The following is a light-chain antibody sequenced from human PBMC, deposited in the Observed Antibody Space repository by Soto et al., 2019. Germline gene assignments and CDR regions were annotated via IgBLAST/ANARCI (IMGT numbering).Light chain of an antibody. Sequence: EIVMTQSPSTRSVSPGERATLSCRASQSVSSNLAWYQQQPGQAPRLLIYGASTRATGIPARFSGSGSGTEFTLTISSLQSEDFAVYYCQQYNLWITFGQGTRLEIK. CDR1: QSVSSN. CDR3: QQYNLWIT. J-gene: IGKJ5*01. CDR2: GAS. V-gene: IGKV3-15*01.